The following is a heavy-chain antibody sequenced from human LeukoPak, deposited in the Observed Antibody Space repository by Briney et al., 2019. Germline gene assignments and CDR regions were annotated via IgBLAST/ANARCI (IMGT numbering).Heavy chain of an antibody. CDR3: ARGESSGFDY. CDR2: ISYDGSNK. V-gene: IGHV3-30*04. CDR1: GFIFGNYE. D-gene: IGHD6-19*01. J-gene: IGHJ4*02. Sequence: GGSLRLSCAASGFIFGNYELNWVRQAPGKGPEWVAVISYDGSNKYYADSVKGRFTISRDNSKNTLYLQMNSLRAEDTAVYYCARGESSGFDYWGQGTLVTVSS.